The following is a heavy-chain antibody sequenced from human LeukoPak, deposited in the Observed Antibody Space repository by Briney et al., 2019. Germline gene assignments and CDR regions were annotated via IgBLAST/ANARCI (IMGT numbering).Heavy chain of an antibody. CDR3: ARVVYSSGFHAFDN. J-gene: IGHJ3*02. CDR2: IIPIFGTA. Sequence: GASVNVSRKASGGTFSSYAISWVRQAPGQGLAGMGGIIPIFGTANYAQKFQGRVTITTDESTSTGYMELSNLTSDDTAVYYCARVVYSSGFHAFDNWGQGTMVTVSS. D-gene: IGHD6-19*01. V-gene: IGHV1-69*05. CDR1: GGTFSSYA.